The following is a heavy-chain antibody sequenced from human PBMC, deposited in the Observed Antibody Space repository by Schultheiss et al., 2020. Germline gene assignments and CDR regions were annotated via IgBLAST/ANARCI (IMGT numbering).Heavy chain of an antibody. CDR2: IYTSGST. Sequence: SETLSLTCTVSGGSISSGSYYWSWIRQPAGKGLEWIGRIYTSGSTNYNPSLKSRVTISVDTSKNQFSLKLSSVTAADTAVYYCASSRGYDILTGYYKQYFQHWGQGTLVTVSS. J-gene: IGHJ1*01. CDR3: ASSRGYDILTGYYKQYFQH. CDR1: GGSISSGSYY. V-gene: IGHV4-61*02. D-gene: IGHD3-9*01.